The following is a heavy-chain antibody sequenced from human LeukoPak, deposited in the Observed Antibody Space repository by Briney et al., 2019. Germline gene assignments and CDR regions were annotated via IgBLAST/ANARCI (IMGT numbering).Heavy chain of an antibody. Sequence: ASVKVSCKTSGYSFTGYYMYWVRQAPGQGLEWMGWINPSTGDTNYAQKFQGRVTMTRDTSITTVYIELSRLRSDDTAVYYCARRLSVAADLDSWGQGTLVTVSS. CDR1: GYSFTGYY. CDR2: INPSTGDT. CDR3: ARRLSVAADLDS. V-gene: IGHV1-2*02. J-gene: IGHJ4*02. D-gene: IGHD2/OR15-2a*01.